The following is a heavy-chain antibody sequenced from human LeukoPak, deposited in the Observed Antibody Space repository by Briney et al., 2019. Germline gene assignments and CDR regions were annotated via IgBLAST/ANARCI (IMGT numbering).Heavy chain of an antibody. D-gene: IGHD6-19*01. CDR1: GYTFTSYG. CDR2: ISAYNGNT. Sequence: RASVKVSCKASGYTFTSYGISWVRQAPGQGLEWMGWISAYNGNTNYAQKLQGRVTMTTDTSTSTAYMELRSLRSNDTAVYYCARDGGAVAAGYYGMDVWGQGTTVTVSS. V-gene: IGHV1-18*01. CDR3: ARDGGAVAAGYYGMDV. J-gene: IGHJ6*02.